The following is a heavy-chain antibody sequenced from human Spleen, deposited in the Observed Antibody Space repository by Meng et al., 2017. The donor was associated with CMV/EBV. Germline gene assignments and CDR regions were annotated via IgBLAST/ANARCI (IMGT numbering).Heavy chain of an antibody. V-gene: IGHV3-9*01. Sequence: SLKISCTASGFTFDNFALHWVRQAPGKGLEWVSGISWHSANIDYADSVKGRFTISRDNAKNTLYLQMNSLRAEDTAVYYCARVYSSGWYLGYWGQGTLVTVSS. D-gene: IGHD6-19*01. CDR1: GFTFDNFA. CDR3: ARVYSSGWYLGY. CDR2: ISWHSANI. J-gene: IGHJ4*02.